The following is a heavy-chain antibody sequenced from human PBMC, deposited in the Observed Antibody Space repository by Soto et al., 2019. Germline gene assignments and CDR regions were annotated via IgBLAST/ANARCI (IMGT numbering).Heavy chain of an antibody. CDR2: IKEDGSER. CDR3: ARAGSENDS. Sequence: EVQLVESGGGLVQPGGSLRLSCAASGFTFSNYWMTWVRQAPGKGLEWVADIKEDGSERNYVESVKGRFTISRDNAKNSLYLQLNSLRAEDTAVDYCARAGSENDSWGQGTLVIVSS. CDR1: GFTFSNYW. V-gene: IGHV3-7*05. J-gene: IGHJ4*02. D-gene: IGHD3-10*01.